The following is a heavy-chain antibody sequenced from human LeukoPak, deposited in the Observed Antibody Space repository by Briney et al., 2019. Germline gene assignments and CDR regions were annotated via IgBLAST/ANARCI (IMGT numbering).Heavy chain of an antibody. J-gene: IGHJ4*02. Sequence: PSETLSLTCAVYGGSFSGYYWSWIRQPPGKGLEWIGEINHSGSTNYNPSLKSRVTISVDTSKNQFSLKLSSVTATDTAVYYCARAKYCSGGRCYPVMRYFDYWGQGTLVTVSS. V-gene: IGHV4-34*01. CDR3: ARAKYCSGGRCYPVMRYFDY. CDR1: GGSFSGYY. CDR2: INHSGST. D-gene: IGHD2-15*01.